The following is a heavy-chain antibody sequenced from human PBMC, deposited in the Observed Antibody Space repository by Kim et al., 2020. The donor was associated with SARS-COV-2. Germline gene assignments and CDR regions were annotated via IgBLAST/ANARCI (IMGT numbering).Heavy chain of an antibody. J-gene: IGHJ4*02. Sequence: EDSVKGRFTISRDNSKNTLYWQMNSLRVEDAAVYYCARDESGSSWYGPDYWGQGTLVSVSS. D-gene: IGHD6-13*01. CDR3: ARDESGSSWYGPDY. V-gene: IGHV3-30*01.